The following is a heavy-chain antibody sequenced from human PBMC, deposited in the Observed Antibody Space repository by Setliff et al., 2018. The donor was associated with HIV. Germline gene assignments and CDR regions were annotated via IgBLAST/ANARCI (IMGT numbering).Heavy chain of an antibody. D-gene: IGHD3-16*01. Sequence: ASVKVSCKASGYTFSSYDIYWVRQAPGQGLEWMGFINPNADHTGYTQKFQGRVTMTSDVTISTAYMELNTLTSGDTAVYFCARGGRVVWWYSDLWGRGTLVT. J-gene: IGHJ2*01. CDR3: ARGGRVVWWYSDL. V-gene: IGHV1-8*01. CDR2: INPNADHT. CDR1: GYTFSSYD.